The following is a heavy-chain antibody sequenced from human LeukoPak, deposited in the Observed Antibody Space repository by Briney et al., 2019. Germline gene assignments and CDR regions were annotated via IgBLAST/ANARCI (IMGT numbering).Heavy chain of an antibody. CDR1: GYSFTNYW. J-gene: IGHJ1*01. D-gene: IGHD3-10*01. CDR2: IYPGDSDT. Sequence: GESLKISRKASGYSFTNYWIGWVRQMPGKGLEWMGIIYPGDSDTRYSPSFQGQVTISADKSISTAYLQRSSLQASDTAMYYCATYAGSSSKYFQDWGQGTLVTVSS. CDR3: ATYAGSSSKYFQD. V-gene: IGHV5-51*01.